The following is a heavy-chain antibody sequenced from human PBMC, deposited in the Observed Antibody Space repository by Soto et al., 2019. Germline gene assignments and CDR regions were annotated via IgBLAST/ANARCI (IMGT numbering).Heavy chain of an antibody. D-gene: IGHD5-12*01. CDR1: GFTFSNYA. J-gene: IGHJ4*02. CDR3: TRHQSGYELFHYFDY. V-gene: IGHV3-30-3*01. Sequence: QVQLVESGGGVVQPGRSLRLSCAASGFTFSNYAMHWVRQAPGKGLEWVALIFYDGSDKYYADYVKGRFTVSRDNSKNKVFLQMSSLRAEDTAVYYCTRHQSGYELFHYFDYCGQGTLVTVSS. CDR2: IFYDGSDK.